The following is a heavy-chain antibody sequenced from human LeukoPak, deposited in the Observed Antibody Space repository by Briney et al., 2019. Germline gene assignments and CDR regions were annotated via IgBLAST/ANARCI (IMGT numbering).Heavy chain of an antibody. V-gene: IGHV1-2*02. CDR1: GYTFTGYY. CDR2: INPNSGGT. D-gene: IGHD2-2*01. Sequence: ASVKVSCKASGYTFTGYYMHWVRQAPGQGREWMGWINPNSGGTNYAQKFQGRVTLTRDTSISTAYMELSRLRSDDTAVYYCARGYCSSTSCPYYYYMDVWGKGTTVTVS. CDR3: ARGYCSSTSCPYYYYMDV. J-gene: IGHJ6*03.